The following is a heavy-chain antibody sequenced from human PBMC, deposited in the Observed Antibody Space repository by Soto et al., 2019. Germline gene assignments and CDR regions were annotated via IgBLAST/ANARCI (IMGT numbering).Heavy chain of an antibody. V-gene: IGHV2-5*02. D-gene: IGHD2-15*01. J-gene: IGHJ4*02. CDR3: AHRPSYCSVYSCYSGFDY. CDR1: GFSLSTSGVG. Sequence: QITLKESGPPLVKPTQTLTLTCTFSGFSLSTSGVGVGWIRQPPGKALEWLALIYWDDDKRYSPSLKSRLTITKDTSKNQVVLTMTNMDPVDTATYYCAHRPSYCSVYSCYSGFDYWGQGTLVTVSS. CDR2: IYWDDDK.